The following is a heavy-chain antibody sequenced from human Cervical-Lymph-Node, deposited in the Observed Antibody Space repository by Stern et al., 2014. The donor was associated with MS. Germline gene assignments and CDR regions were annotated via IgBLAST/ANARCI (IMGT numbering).Heavy chain of an antibody. CDR3: ARDLGYSLYYFDY. D-gene: IGHD4-23*01. V-gene: IGHV3-74*01. Sequence: EVQLVESGGGLVQPGGSLRLSCAASGFTFSSYWMHWVRQAPGKWLVWVSRINSDGSSTSYADSVKGRFTISRDNAKNTLYLQMNSLRAEDTAVYYCARDLGYSLYYFDYWGQGTLVTVSS. J-gene: IGHJ4*02. CDR2: INSDGSST. CDR1: GFTFSSYW.